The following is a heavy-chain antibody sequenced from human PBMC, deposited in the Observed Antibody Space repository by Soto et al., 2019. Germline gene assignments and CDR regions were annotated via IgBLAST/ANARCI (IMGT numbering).Heavy chain of an antibody. CDR2: ISGSGGST. D-gene: IGHD3-10*01. V-gene: IGHV3-23*01. CDR1: GFTFSSYA. Sequence: EVQLLESGGGLVQPGGSLRLSCAASGFTFSSYAMSWVRQAPGKGLEWVSAISGSGGSTYYADSVKGRFTISRDNSKNTLYLQIYSLRAEDTAVYYCAPGAGRNYYYVMDVWGQGTTVTVSS. CDR3: APGAGRNYYYVMDV. J-gene: IGHJ6*02.